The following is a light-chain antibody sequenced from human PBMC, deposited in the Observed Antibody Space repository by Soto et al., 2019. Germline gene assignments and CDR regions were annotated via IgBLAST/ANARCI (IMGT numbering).Light chain of an antibody. CDR2: DVS. CDR3: SSYTSSSALL. V-gene: IGLV2-14*03. CDR1: SDDIGAYDY. J-gene: IGLJ1*01. Sequence: QSALTQPASVSGSPGQSITISCTGTSDDIGAYDYVSWYQQHPGKAPKLMIYDVSYRPSGVSNRFSGSKSVNTASLTISGLQAEDEADYYCSSYTSSSALLFGTGTQLTVL.